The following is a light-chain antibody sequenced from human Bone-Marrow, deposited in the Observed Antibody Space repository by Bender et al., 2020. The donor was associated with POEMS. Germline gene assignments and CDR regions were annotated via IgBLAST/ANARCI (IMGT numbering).Light chain of an antibody. CDR2: EVT. Sequence: QSALTQPASVSGSPGQSITISFTGTSSDLGSYDLVSWYQQHPGKAPKLLISEVTKRPSGISDRFFGSKSGNTASLTISGLQADDEADYYCISYTSSGTLYIFGTGTKVTVL. V-gene: IGLV2-14*02. J-gene: IGLJ1*01. CDR3: ISYTSSGTLYI. CDR1: SSDLGSYDL.